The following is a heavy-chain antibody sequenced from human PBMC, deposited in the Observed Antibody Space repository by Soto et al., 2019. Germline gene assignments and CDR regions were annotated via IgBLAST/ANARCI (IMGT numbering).Heavy chain of an antibody. J-gene: IGHJ6*02. Sequence: ETLSLTCAVNGGSFREYYWSWLRQPPGKGLEWIGEINQSGTTHYNPSLKRRINISIDTSKNQFSLNLTSVTAADTATYYCARDIITVIGGEIYYYFGMDVWGQGTTVTVSS. CDR2: INQSGTT. CDR3: ARDIITVIGGEIYYYFGMDV. D-gene: IGHD3-10*01. CDR1: GGSFREYY. V-gene: IGHV4-34*01.